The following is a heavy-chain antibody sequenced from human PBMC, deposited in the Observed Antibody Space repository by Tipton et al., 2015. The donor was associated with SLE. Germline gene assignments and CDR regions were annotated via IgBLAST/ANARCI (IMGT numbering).Heavy chain of an antibody. CDR2: IRYDGSNK. CDR3: AKGVAYSSSWHFDL. V-gene: IGHV3-30*02. Sequence: SLRLSCAASGFTFSSYGMHWVRQAPGKGLEWVAFIRYDGSNKYYADSVKGRFTISRDNSKNTLYLQMNSLRAEDTAVYYCAKGVAYSSSWHFDLWGRGTLVTVSS. J-gene: IGHJ2*01. CDR1: GFTFSSYG. D-gene: IGHD6-13*01.